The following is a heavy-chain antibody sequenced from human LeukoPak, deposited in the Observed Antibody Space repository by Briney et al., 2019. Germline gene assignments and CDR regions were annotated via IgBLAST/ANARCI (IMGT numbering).Heavy chain of an antibody. V-gene: IGHV4-34*01. CDR3: ARVNGDYVQLYYYYYGMDV. Sequence: PSETLSLTCAVYGGSFSGYYWSWIRQAPGKGLEWIGEINHSGSTNYNPSLKSRVTISVDTSKNQFSLKLSSVTAADTAVYYCARVNGDYVQLYYYYYGMDVWGQGTTVTVSS. CDR1: GGSFSGYY. CDR2: INHSGST. D-gene: IGHD4-17*01. J-gene: IGHJ6*02.